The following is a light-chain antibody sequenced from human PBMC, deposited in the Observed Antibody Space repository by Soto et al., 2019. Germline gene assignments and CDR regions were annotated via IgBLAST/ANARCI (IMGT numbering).Light chain of an antibody. Sequence: EIVLTQSPGTLSLSPGERATLSCRASQSVTSNYLAWYKQKPGQAPRLLIYGASIRDTGVPYRFSGSGSGTDVTLTITRLEPEDFAVYYCQQYGSSPLMYTFGQGT. CDR2: GAS. CDR1: QSVTSNY. V-gene: IGKV3-20*01. CDR3: QQYGSSPLMYT. J-gene: IGKJ2*01.